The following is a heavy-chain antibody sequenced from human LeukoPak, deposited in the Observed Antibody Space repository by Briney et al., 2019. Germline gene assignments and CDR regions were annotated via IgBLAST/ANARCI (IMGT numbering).Heavy chain of an antibody. J-gene: IGHJ6*02. CDR1: GYSFSTFD. D-gene: IGHD3-10*01. CDR3: ARGGILVQGVTILYGMDV. Sequence: ASLKVSCKTSGYSFSTFDINWVRQATGQGFEWMGWMNPNSGNTNYEQKFQGRLTMTRDTSISTAYMELSSLRSEDTAVYYCARGGILVQGVTILYGMDVWGQGTTVTVSS. V-gene: IGHV1-8*01. CDR2: MNPNSGNT.